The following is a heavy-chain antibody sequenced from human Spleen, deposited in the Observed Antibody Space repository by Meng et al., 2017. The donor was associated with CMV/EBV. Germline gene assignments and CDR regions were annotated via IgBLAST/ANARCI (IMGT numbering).Heavy chain of an antibody. J-gene: IGHJ4*02. D-gene: IGHD3-16*01. CDR1: GGSLSDHY. Sequence: SETLSLTCDVHGGSLSDHYWNWIRQSPGKGLEWIGEINHSGSTNYNPSLKSRVTISVDTSKKQISLKLSSVTAADTAVYYCARFNYDYGHIDYWGQGTLVTVSS. V-gene: IGHV4-34*01. CDR3: ARFNYDYGHIDY. CDR2: INHSGST.